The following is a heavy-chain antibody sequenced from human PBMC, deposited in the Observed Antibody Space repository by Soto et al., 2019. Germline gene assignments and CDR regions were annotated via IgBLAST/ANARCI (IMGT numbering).Heavy chain of an antibody. D-gene: IGHD2-15*01. CDR1: GFTFSSYS. V-gene: IGHV3-48*01. J-gene: IGHJ6*04. CDR3: ARAGVVVVAATNV. Sequence: GGSLRLSCAASGFTFSSYSMNWVRQAPGKGLEWVSYISSSSSTIYYADSVKGRFTISRDNAKNSLYLQMNSLRAEDTAVYYCARAGVVVVAATNVCGEGTTVTVSS. CDR2: ISSSSSTI.